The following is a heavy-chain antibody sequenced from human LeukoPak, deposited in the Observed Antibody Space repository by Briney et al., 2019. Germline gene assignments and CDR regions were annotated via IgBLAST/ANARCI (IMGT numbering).Heavy chain of an antibody. J-gene: IGHJ4*02. Sequence: SETLSLTCSVSGDSISSSRSYWGWIRQPPGKGLEWIGSTYYSGSTYYNPSLKSRVTISVDTSKNQFSLRLSSVTAADTAVYYCARRTVAGNDYWGQGTLVTVSS. CDR1: GDSISSSRSY. D-gene: IGHD6-19*01. CDR3: ARRTVAGNDY. CDR2: TYYSGST. V-gene: IGHV4-39*01.